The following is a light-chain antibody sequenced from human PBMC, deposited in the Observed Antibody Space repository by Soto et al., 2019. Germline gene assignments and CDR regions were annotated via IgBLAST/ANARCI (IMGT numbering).Light chain of an antibody. CDR1: SSDVGAYNY. J-gene: IGLJ3*02. CDR2: EVT. Sequence: QSALTQPPSASGSPGQSVTISCTGTSSDVGAYNYVSWYQQHAGKAPILVIYEVTKRPSGVPDRFSGSKSANTASLTVSGLQAEDEADYYCSSFASSNTWVFGGGTQLTVL. V-gene: IGLV2-8*01. CDR3: SSFASSNTWV.